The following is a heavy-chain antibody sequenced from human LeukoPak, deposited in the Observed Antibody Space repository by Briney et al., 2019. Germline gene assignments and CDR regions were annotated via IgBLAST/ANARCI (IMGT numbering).Heavy chain of an antibody. CDR2: VYYSGTT. V-gene: IGHV4-39*07. CDR1: GGSISLSYYY. Sequence: SETLSLTCSVSGGSISLSYYYWGWIRQPPGKVLEWIGSVYYSGTTSYNPSLKSRVTISVDMSKNHFSLRLSSVTAADTAMYYCARGTLYSGWSYYFDYWGQGSQVTVSS. D-gene: IGHD6-19*01. CDR3: ARGTLYSGWSYYFDY. J-gene: IGHJ4*02.